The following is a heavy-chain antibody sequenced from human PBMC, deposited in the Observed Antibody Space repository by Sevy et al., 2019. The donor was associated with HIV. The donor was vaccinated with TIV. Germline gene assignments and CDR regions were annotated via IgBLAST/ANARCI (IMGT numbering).Heavy chain of an antibody. D-gene: IGHD2-15*01. V-gene: IGHV3-30-3*01. CDR2: ISYDGSNK. J-gene: IGHJ4*02. CDR3: ARAGVEDY. CDR1: GFTFSSYA. Sequence: GGSLRLSCAASGFTFSSYAMHWVRQAPGKGLEWVAVISYDGSNKYYADSLKGRFTMFRDNCKNTLYLQMNSLRAEDTAVYYCARAGVEDYWGQGTLVTVSS.